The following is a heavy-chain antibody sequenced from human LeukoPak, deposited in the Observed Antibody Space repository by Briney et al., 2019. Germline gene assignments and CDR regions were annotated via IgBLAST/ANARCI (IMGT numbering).Heavy chain of an antibody. D-gene: IGHD7-27*01. V-gene: IGHV4-30-2*01. CDR2: IYHSGST. Sequence: NPSQTLSLTCAVSGGPISSGGYSWSWIRQPPGKGLEWIGYIYHSGSTYYNPSLTSRVTISVDRSKNQFSLKLSSVTAADTAVYYCARAGHWGPDNWFDPWGQGTLVTVSS. CDR3: ARAGHWGPDNWFDP. CDR1: GGPISSGGYS. J-gene: IGHJ5*02.